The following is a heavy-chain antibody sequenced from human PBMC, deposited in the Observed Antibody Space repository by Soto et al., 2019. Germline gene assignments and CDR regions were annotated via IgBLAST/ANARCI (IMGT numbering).Heavy chain of an antibody. D-gene: IGHD1-20*01. CDR1: GFTFGDYA. J-gene: IGHJ6*02. Sequence: TGGSLRLSCTASGFTFGDYAMSWFRQAPGKGLEWVGFIRSKAYGGTTEYAASVKGRFTISRDDSKSIAYLQMNSLKTEDTAVYYCTRDLGIAARYGMDVWGQGTTVTVSS. CDR2: IRSKAYGGTT. CDR3: TRDLGIAARYGMDV. V-gene: IGHV3-49*03.